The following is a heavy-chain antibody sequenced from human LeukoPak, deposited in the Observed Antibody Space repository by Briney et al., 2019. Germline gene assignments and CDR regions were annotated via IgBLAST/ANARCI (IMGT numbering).Heavy chain of an antibody. V-gene: IGHV3-23*01. CDR3: AKGIAAAGRYFDY. Sequence: GGTLRLSCAASGFTFSSYGMSWVRQAPGRGLGWVSAISGSGGSTYYADSVKGRFTISRDNSKNTLYLQMNSLRAEDTAVYYCAKGIAAAGRYFDYWGQGTLVTVSS. D-gene: IGHD6-13*01. CDR1: GFTFSSYG. CDR2: ISGSGGST. J-gene: IGHJ4*02.